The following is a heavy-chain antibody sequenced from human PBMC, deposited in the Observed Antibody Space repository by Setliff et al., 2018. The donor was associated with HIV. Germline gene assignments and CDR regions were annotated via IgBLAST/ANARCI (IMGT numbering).Heavy chain of an antibody. V-gene: IGHV3-49*04. J-gene: IGHJ4*02. CDR1: GFIFGDYD. Sequence: GGSLRLSCTASGFIFGDYDMSWVRQAPGKGLEWVGFVRRKTSGGTIEYAASVKGRFTISRDDSRNIAHLQMNSLRVEDTAVYFCAAQGVLWGQGTQVTVSS. CDR3: AAQGVL. CDR2: VRRKTSGGTI.